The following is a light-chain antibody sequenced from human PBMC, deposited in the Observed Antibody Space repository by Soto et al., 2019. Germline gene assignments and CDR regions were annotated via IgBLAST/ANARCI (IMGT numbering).Light chain of an antibody. Sequence: IVMTQSPATLSMSPGERATLSCRASQSLNRDLAWYQQKPGQSPRLLIYGASTRATGIPARFSGSGSGTEFTLTISSLQSEDFAVYYCQQYNNWPRTFGQGTKVDIK. CDR3: QQYNNWPRT. CDR1: QSLNRD. CDR2: GAS. J-gene: IGKJ1*01. V-gene: IGKV3D-15*01.